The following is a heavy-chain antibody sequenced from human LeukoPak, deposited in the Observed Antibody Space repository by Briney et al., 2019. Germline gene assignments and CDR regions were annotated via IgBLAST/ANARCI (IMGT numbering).Heavy chain of an antibody. V-gene: IGHV4-34*01. J-gene: IGHJ5*02. Sequence: PSETLSLTCAVYGGSFSGYYWSWIRQPPGKGLEWIGEINHSGSTNYNPSLKSRVTISVDTSKNQFSLKLSSVTTADTAVYYCARATYDFWNGYFFRDKIHWFDPWGQGTLVTVSS. CDR1: GGSFSGYY. CDR2: INHSGST. CDR3: ARATYDFWNGYFFRDKIHWFDP. D-gene: IGHD3-3*01.